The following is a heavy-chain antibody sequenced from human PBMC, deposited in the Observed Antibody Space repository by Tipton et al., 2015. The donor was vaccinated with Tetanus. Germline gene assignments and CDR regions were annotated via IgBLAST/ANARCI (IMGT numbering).Heavy chain of an antibody. Sequence: TPSLTCTLSGGSISSSDYYWSWVRQPPGEGLEWIGSIYYSGIPYYNPSLKSRVTISVDTSKDQFSLKLNSVTAADTAMYYCVRLVEMTTCFDFWGQGTLVTVSS. J-gene: IGHJ4*02. CDR2: IYYSGIP. CDR1: GGSISSSDYY. D-gene: IGHD5-24*01. V-gene: IGHV4-39*01. CDR3: VRLVEMTTCFDF.